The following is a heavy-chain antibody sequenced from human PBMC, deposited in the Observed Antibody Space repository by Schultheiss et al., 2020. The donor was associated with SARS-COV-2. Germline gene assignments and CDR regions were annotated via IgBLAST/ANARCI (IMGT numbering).Heavy chain of an antibody. V-gene: IGHV4-30-4*01. D-gene: IGHD6-6*01. CDR3: AARGRQLVRFVWLDY. J-gene: IGHJ4*02. CDR2: IYYSGST. CDR1: GGSISSGDYY. Sequence: SETLSLTCTVSGGSISSGDYYWSWIRQPPGKGLEWIGYIYYSGSTYYNPSLKSRVTISVDTSKNQFSLKLSSVTAADTAVYYCAARGRQLVRFVWLDYWGQGTLVTVSS.